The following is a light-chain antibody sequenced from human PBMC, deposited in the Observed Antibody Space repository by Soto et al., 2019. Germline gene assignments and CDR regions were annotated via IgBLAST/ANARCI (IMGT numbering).Light chain of an antibody. J-gene: IGKJ4*01. CDR3: QQYGSSPPLT. CDR1: QSVSSSY. CDR2: GAS. Sequence: EIVLTQSPGTLSLSPGERATLSCRASQSVSSSYLAWYQQKPGQAPRLLIYGASSRATGIPVRFSGSGSGTDFTHTISRLEPEDFAVYYCQQYGSSPPLTFGGGTKVEIK. V-gene: IGKV3-20*01.